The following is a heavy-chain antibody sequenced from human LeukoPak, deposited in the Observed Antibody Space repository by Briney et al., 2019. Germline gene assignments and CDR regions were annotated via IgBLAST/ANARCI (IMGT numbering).Heavy chain of an antibody. J-gene: IGHJ4*02. D-gene: IGHD3-10*01. CDR1: GFSLSTSGMC. CDR2: IDWDDDK. Sequence: SGPALVKPTQTLTLTCTFPGFSLSTSGMCVSWIRQPPGKALEWLARIDWDDDKYYSTSLKTRLTISKDTSKNQVVLTMTNMDPVDTATYYCARISGAYYGSGFDYWGQGTLVTVSS. V-gene: IGHV2-70*11. CDR3: ARISGAYYGSGFDY.